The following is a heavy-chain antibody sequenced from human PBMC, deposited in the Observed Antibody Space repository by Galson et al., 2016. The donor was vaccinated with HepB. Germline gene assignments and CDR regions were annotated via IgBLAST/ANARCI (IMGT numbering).Heavy chain of an antibody. D-gene: IGHD4-17*01. CDR2: IKQDGSEK. V-gene: IGHV3-7*01. J-gene: IGHJ6*02. CDR3: ATDAGTYGSFYGMDV. Sequence: SLRLSCAASGFTFSNFWMSWVRQAPGKGLEWVANIKQDGSEKYYVDSVKGRFTISRDNSKSTLYLEMNSLRPEDTAIYYCATDAGTYGSFYGMDVWGQGTTVTVSS. CDR1: GFTFSNFW.